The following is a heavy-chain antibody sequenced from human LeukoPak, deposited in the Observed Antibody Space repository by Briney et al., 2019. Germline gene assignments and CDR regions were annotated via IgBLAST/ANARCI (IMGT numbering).Heavy chain of an antibody. CDR2: IWYSGSSK. V-gene: IGHV3-30*18. J-gene: IGHJ6*03. CDR1: GFTFSNYG. D-gene: IGHD6-6*01. Sequence: GTSLRLSCAASGFTFSNYGMHWVRQAPGKGLEWVALIWYSGSSKYYADSVKGRFTVSRDNSMDTLYLQMNSLRAEDTAVYFCAKDGAARLNGYNHMDVWGKGTTVTVSS. CDR3: AKDGAARLNGYNHMDV.